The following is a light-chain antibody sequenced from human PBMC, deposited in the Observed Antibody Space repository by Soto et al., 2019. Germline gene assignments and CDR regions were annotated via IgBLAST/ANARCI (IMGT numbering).Light chain of an antibody. Sequence: EIVLTQSPGTLSLSPGERATLSCRASQSVSSSYLAWCQQKPGQAPRLLIYGASSRATGIPDRFSGSGSGTDFTLTISRLEPEDFAVYYCQQYGSSVYTFGQGTKLEIK. CDR2: GAS. CDR1: QSVSSSY. CDR3: QQYGSSVYT. J-gene: IGKJ2*01. V-gene: IGKV3-20*01.